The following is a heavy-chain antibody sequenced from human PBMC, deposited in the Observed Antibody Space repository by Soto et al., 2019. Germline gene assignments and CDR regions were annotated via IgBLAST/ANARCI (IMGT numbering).Heavy chain of an antibody. CDR1: GFTFSSYW. CDR3: ARTRFAANPWDY. Sequence: GGSLRLSCAASGFTFSSYWMIWVRRAPGKGLEWVANIKQDGSEKYYVDSVKGRFTISRDNAKNSLYLQMNSLRAEDTAVYFCARTRFAANPWDYWGQGTPVTVSS. J-gene: IGHJ4*02. V-gene: IGHV3-7*01. D-gene: IGHD3-10*02. CDR2: IKQDGSEK.